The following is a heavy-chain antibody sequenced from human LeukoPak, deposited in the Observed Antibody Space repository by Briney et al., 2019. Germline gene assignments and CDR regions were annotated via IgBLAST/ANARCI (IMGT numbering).Heavy chain of an antibody. CDR1: GFTVSSNY. CDR2: IYSGGST. CDR3: ARALGGYYGMDV. Sequence: GGPLRLSCAASGFTVSSNYMSWVRQAPGKGLEWVSVIYSGGSTYYADSVKGRFTISRDNSKNTLYLQMNSLRAEDTAVYYCARALGGYYGMDVWGQGTTVTVSS. J-gene: IGHJ6*02. V-gene: IGHV3-53*01. D-gene: IGHD3-16*01.